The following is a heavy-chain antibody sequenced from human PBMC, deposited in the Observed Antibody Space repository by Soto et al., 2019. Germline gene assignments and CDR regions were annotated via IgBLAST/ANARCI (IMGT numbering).Heavy chain of an antibody. V-gene: IGHV3-7*01. Sequence: EVQLVESGGGLVQPGGSLRLSCAASGFTVSSYWMSWVRQAPGKGLEWVANIKQDGSEKYYVDSVKGRFTISRDNAKNSLYLQMNSLRAEDTAVYYCARAPPPQVGAVDYWGQGTLVTVSS. J-gene: IGHJ4*02. D-gene: IGHD1-26*01. CDR2: IKQDGSEK. CDR1: GFTVSSYW. CDR3: ARAPPPQVGAVDY.